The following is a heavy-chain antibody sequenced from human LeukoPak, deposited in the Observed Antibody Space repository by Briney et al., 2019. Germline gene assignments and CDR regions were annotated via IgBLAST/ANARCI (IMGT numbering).Heavy chain of an antibody. CDR1: GGSISSYY. V-gene: IGHV4-59*01. CDR2: IYYSGST. Sequence: PSETLSLTCTVSGGSISSYYWSWLRQPPGKGLEWIGYIYYSGSTNYNPSLKSRITISVDTSKNQFSLKLSSVTAADTAVYFCARLYSSSLGRVFDCWGQGTLVTVSS. D-gene: IGHD6-13*01. J-gene: IGHJ4*02. CDR3: ARLYSSSLGRVFDC.